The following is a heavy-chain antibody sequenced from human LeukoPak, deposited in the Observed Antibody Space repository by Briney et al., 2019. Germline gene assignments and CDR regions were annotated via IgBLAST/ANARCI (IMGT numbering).Heavy chain of an antibody. CDR3: ARAAYDNSGYLTL. V-gene: IGHV3-33*01. CDR2: MWYDGTNK. CDR1: GFTFSSYG. D-gene: IGHD3-22*01. J-gene: IGHJ4*02. Sequence: GGSLRLSCVASGFTFSSYGMHWVRQAPGKGLEWVAVMWYDGTNKYYADSVKGRFTISRDSPKNTLYLQMNSLRAEDTAVYYCARAAYDNSGYLTLWGQGTLVTVSS.